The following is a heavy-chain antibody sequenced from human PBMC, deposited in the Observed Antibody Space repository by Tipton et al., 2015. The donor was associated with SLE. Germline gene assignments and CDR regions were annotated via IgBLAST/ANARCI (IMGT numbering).Heavy chain of an antibody. D-gene: IGHD3-10*01. Sequence: TLSLTCTVSGGSISSYYWSWLRQPPGKGLEWIGYIYYSGSTNYNPSLKSRVTISVGTSKNQFSLKLSSVTAADTAVYYCARDRGGVAFDIWGQGTMVTVSS. V-gene: IGHV4-59*01. CDR3: ARDRGGVAFDI. CDR2: IYYSGST. J-gene: IGHJ3*02. CDR1: GGSISSYY.